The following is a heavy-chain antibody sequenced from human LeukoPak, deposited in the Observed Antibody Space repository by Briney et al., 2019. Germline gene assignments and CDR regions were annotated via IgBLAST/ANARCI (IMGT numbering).Heavy chain of an antibody. V-gene: IGHV3-64*01. CDR2: ISSNGGST. J-gene: IGHJ4*02. D-gene: IGHD6-6*01. CDR1: GFTFSSYA. CDR3: ARGGSIAARPFDY. Sequence: GGSLRLSCAASGFTFSSYAMHWVRQAPGKGLEYVSDISSNGGSTYYANSVKGRFTISRDNSKNTLYLQMGSLRAEDMAVYYCARGGSIAARPFDYWGQGTLVTVSS.